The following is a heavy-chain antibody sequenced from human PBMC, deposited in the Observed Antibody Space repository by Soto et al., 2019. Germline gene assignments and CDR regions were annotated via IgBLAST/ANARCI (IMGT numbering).Heavy chain of an antibody. Sequence: EVQLVESGGGLIQPGGSLRLSCAASGFTVSSNYMSWVRQAPGKGLEWVSVIYSGGSTYYADSVKGRFTISRDNSKNTPYLQMNSPRAGDTAVYYFARDRVESGYPEYFQHWGQGTLVTVSS. D-gene: IGHD3-22*01. CDR2: IYSGGST. CDR1: GFTVSSNY. CDR3: ARDRVESGYPEYFQH. J-gene: IGHJ1*01. V-gene: IGHV3-53*01.